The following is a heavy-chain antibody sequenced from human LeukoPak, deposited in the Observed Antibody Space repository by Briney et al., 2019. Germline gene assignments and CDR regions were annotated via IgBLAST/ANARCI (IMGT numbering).Heavy chain of an antibody. Sequence: GGSLRLSCAASGFTFSSYWMSWVRQAPGKGLEWVSLINWDGSNTFYADSVKGRFTISRDNSKNSLYLQMSSLRPEDTALYFCAKASYYYYMDVWGKGTTVTVSS. V-gene: IGHV3-43D*03. J-gene: IGHJ6*03. CDR2: INWDGSNT. CDR3: AKASYYYYMDV. CDR1: GFTFSSYW.